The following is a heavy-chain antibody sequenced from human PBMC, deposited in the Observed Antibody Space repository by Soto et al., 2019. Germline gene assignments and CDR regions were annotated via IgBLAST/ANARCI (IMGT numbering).Heavy chain of an antibody. J-gene: IGHJ5*02. V-gene: IGHV1-2*02. CDR1: GYTFIGYY. CDR2: ITPNNGDT. Sequence: ASVKFSWKDSGYTFIGYYVHWLRQAPGQVLDRMGWITPNNGDTDYAQKFQGRVTMTRDTSIRTAYLELSSLISDDTAVYYCERAKDIVLPGPNWFDPWGQGTLVTVSS. CDR3: ERAKDIVLPGPNWFDP. D-gene: IGHD2-8*02.